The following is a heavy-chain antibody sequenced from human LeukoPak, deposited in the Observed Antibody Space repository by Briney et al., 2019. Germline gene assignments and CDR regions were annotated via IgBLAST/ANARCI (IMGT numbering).Heavy chain of an antibody. J-gene: IGHJ4*02. Sequence: PSETLSLTCTVSGGSITSYYWSWIRQPPGKGLEWIGYIYNSGSTNYNPSLKSRVTISVATSKNQFSLKLSSVTAADTAVYYCARGSRWLGDYWGQGTLVTVSS. D-gene: IGHD5-24*01. CDR3: ARGSRWLGDY. CDR1: GGSITSYY. CDR2: IYNSGST. V-gene: IGHV4-59*01.